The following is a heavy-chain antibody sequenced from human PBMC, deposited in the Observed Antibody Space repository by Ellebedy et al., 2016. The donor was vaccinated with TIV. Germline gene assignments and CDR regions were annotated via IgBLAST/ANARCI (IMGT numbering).Heavy chain of an antibody. D-gene: IGHD6-13*01. CDR1: GFTFSRFW. J-gene: IGHJ4*02. V-gene: IGHV3-7*03. Sequence: GESLKISCAASGFTFSRFWMAWVRQPPGKGLEWVATIHKDGSVRYYVDSVKGRFTVSRDNTRDMLFLEMSSLKADDTGIYYCVRGGARSSWYWRLWGQGTLVTVSA. CDR3: VRGGARSSWYWRL. CDR2: IHKDGSVR.